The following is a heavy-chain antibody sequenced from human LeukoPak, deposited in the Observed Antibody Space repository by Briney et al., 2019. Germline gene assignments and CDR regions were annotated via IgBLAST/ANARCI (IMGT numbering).Heavy chain of an antibody. Sequence: GASVKVSCKASGYTFTGYYMHWVRQAPGQGLEWMGWINPNSVGTNYAQKFQGRVTMTRDTSISTAYMALSRLRSDDTAVYYCARGRRYSYDSSGYYSIMDVWGKGTTVTVSS. V-gene: IGHV1-2*02. CDR1: GYTFTGYY. D-gene: IGHD3-22*01. CDR2: INPNSVGT. CDR3: ARGRRYSYDSSGYYSIMDV. J-gene: IGHJ6*04.